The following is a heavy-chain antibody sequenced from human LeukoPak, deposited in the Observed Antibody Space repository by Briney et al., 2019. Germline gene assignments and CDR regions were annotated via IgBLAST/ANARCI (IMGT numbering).Heavy chain of an antibody. Sequence: PGGSLRLSCAASGFTFSSYGMHWVRQAPGKGLQWVSGISATGGSTYYADSVKGRFTVSRDRSKNTLYLQMNSLRAEDTAVYYCAKVFLDYCSGGSCSDYWGQGTLVTVSS. J-gene: IGHJ4*02. CDR3: AKVFLDYCSGGSCSDY. V-gene: IGHV3-23*01. CDR2: ISATGGST. CDR1: GFTFSSYG. D-gene: IGHD2-15*01.